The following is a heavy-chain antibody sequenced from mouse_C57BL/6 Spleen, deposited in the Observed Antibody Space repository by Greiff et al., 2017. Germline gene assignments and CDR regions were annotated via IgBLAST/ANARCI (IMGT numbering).Heavy chain of an antibody. J-gene: IGHJ2*01. CDR2: INYDGSST. V-gene: IGHV5-16*01. Sequence: EVMLVESEGGLVQPGSSMKLSCTASGFTFSDYYMAWVRQVPEKGLEWVANINYDGSSTYYLDSLKSRFIISIDNAKNILYLQMSSLKSEDTATYYCARVSMVTTYYFDYWGQGTTLTVSS. CDR1: GFTFSDYY. CDR3: ARVSMVTTYYFDY. D-gene: IGHD2-1*01.